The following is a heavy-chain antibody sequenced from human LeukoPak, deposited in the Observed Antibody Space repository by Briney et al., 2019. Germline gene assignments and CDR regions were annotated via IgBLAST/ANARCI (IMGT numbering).Heavy chain of an antibody. V-gene: IGHV3-7*01. CDR1: GFTFSGYW. Sequence: GGSLRLSCAASGFTFSGYWITWVRQAPGKGLEWVASIKQDGSEKFYVDSVKGRFTISRDNAKNSLYLQMNSLRAEDTSVYYCARGSESPGDYWGQGTLVTVSS. J-gene: IGHJ4*02. D-gene: IGHD3-3*01. CDR3: ARGSESPGDY. CDR2: IKQDGSEK.